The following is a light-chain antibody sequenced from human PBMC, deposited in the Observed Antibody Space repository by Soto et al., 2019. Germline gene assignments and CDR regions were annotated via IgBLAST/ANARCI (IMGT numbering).Light chain of an antibody. J-gene: IGKJ4*01. CDR1: QSVRNNY. Sequence: EIVLMQSPGTLSLSPGERATLSCRASQSVRNNYLAWYQQKPGQAPRLVIYGASSRAPGIPDRFSGSGSGTDFTLTITRLEPEDFAVYYCQQYGGSPTFGGGAKVEI. CDR2: GAS. V-gene: IGKV3-20*01. CDR3: QQYGGSPT.